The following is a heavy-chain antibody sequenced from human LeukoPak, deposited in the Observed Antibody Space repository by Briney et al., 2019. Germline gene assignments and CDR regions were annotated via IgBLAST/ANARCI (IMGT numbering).Heavy chain of an antibody. CDR1: GFTFSTYA. CDR2: ISGSGGST. J-gene: IGHJ4*02. D-gene: IGHD3-10*01. V-gene: IGHV3-23*01. Sequence: GGSLRLSCAACGFTFSTYAMSWVRQAPGKGLEWVSGISGSGGSTYYADSVKGRFTIFRDNSKNTLYLQMNSLRAEDTAVYYCARVRGYDYWGQGTLVTVSS. CDR3: ARVRGYDY.